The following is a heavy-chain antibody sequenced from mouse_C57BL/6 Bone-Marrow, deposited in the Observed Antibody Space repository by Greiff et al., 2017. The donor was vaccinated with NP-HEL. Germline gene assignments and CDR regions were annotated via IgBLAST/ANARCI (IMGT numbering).Heavy chain of an antibody. CDR2: LYPGDGDT. V-gene: IGHV1-80*01. CDR1: GYAFSSYW. D-gene: IGHD3-1*01. J-gene: IGHJ3*01. CDR3: ARTGLLGFAY. Sequence: QVQLKQSGAELVKPGASVKISCKASGYAFSSYWMNWVKQRPGKGLEWIGQLYPGDGDTNYNGKFKGKATLTADKSSSTAYMQLSSLTSEDSAVYFCARTGLLGFAYWGQGTLVTVSA.